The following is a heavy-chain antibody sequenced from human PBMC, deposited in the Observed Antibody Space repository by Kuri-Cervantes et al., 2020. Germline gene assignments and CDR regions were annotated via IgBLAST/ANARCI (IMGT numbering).Heavy chain of an antibody. CDR3: AWGRSHSGSFLFDY. CDR2: TKYDESEK. Sequence: GESLKISCAASGFTFSNYWMSWVRQAPGKGLEWVANTKYDESEKYYVDSVKGRFTISRDNAKDSLYLQMNNLGAEDTAVYYCAWGRSHSGSFLFDYWGQGTLVTVSS. V-gene: IGHV3-7*04. CDR1: GFTFSNYW. J-gene: IGHJ4*02. D-gene: IGHD1-26*01.